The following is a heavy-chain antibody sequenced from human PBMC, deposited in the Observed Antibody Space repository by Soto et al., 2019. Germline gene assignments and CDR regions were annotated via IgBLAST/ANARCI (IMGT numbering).Heavy chain of an antibody. V-gene: IGHV3-48*03. CDR3: AREYGYYDSSGYYYYCCMDV. J-gene: IGHJ6*02. CDR1: GFTFSSYE. D-gene: IGHD3-22*01. CDR2: ISCSGSTI. Sequence: GGSLRLSCAASGFTFSSYEMNWVRQAPGKGLEWVSYISCSGSTIYYADSVKGRFTISRDNAKNSLYLQMNSLRAEDTTVYYCAREYGYYDSSGYYYYCCMDVWGQGTTVTVSS.